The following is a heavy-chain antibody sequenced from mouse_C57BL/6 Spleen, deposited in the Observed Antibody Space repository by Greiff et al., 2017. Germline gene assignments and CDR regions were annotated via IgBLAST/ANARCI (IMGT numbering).Heavy chain of an antibody. CDR3: TTPFTTVEAWFAY. D-gene: IGHD1-1*01. V-gene: IGHV14-4*01. Sequence: EVQLQQSGAELVRPGASVKLSCTASGFNIKDDYMHWVKQRPEQGLEWIGWIDPENGDTEYASKFQGKATITADTSSNTAYLQLSSLTSEDTAVYYCTTPFTTVEAWFAYWGQGTLVTVSA. CDR1: GFNIKDDY. J-gene: IGHJ3*01. CDR2: IDPENGDT.